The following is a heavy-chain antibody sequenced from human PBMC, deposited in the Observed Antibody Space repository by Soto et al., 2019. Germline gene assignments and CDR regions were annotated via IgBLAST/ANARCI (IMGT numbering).Heavy chain of an antibody. V-gene: IGHV3-15*07. CDR2: IKSKTDGGTT. D-gene: IGHD4-17*01. Sequence: GGSLGLSCAASGFSFGNAWMNWVRQAPGKGLEWVGRIKSKTDGGTTDYAAPVKGRFTISRDDSKNTLYLQMSSLKTEDTAVYYCTTDHTETINYYYYVLDVWGQGTTVTVSS. CDR3: TTDHTETINYYYYVLDV. CDR1: GFSFGNAW. J-gene: IGHJ6*02.